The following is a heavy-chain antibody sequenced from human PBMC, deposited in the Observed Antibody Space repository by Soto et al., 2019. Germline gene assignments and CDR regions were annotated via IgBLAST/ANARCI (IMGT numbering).Heavy chain of an antibody. CDR1: GYTFTSYG. D-gene: IGHD5-18*01. CDR2: ISAYNGNT. CDR3: ARDQFDSYGPKGGLDY. Sequence: QVQLVQSGAEVKKPGASVKVSCKASGYTFTSYGISWVRQAPGXXXXXXGWISAYNGNTNYAQKLQGRVTMTTDTSTXTAYMELRXLXXDDTAVYYCARDQFDSYGPKGGLDYWGQGTLVTVSS. J-gene: IGHJ4*02. V-gene: IGHV1-18*01.